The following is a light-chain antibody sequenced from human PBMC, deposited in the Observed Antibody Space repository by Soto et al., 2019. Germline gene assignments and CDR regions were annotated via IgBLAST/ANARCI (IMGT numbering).Light chain of an antibody. CDR2: DAY. Sequence: EMVLTQSPATLSLSPWERATLSCRASQSFRGLLAWYQQKPGQAPRLLIYDAYNRATGIPPRFSGSGSGTDFTLTISSLEPEDSAVYYCQQRHMWPITFGQGTRLEIK. CDR1: QSFRGL. V-gene: IGKV3-11*01. J-gene: IGKJ5*01. CDR3: QQRHMWPIT.